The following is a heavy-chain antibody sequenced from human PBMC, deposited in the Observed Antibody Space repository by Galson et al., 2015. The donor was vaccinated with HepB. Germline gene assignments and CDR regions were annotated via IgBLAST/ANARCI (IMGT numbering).Heavy chain of an antibody. V-gene: IGHV3-30*04. CDR2: ISYDGSNK. CDR1: GFTFSSYA. J-gene: IGHJ2*01. CDR3: ARDFRQQLVVWYFDL. D-gene: IGHD6-13*01. Sequence: SLRLSCAASGFTFSSYAMHWVRQAPGKGLEWVAVISYDGSNKYYADSVKGRFTISRDNSKNTLYLQMNSLRAEDTAVYYCARDFRQQLVVWYFDLWGRGTLVTVSS.